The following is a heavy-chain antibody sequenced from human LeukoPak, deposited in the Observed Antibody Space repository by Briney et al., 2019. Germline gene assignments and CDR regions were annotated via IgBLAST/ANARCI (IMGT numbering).Heavy chain of an antibody. V-gene: IGHV3-21*01. CDR2: ISSSSSYI. J-gene: IGHJ4*02. CDR1: EFTFSNYW. CDR3: ARIGIGRGVINPRDY. D-gene: IGHD3-10*01. Sequence: GGSLRLSCAASEFTFSNYWMSWVRQAPGKGLEWVSSISSSSSYIYYADSVKGRFTISRDNAKNSLYLQMNSLRAEDTAVYYCARIGIGRGVINPRDYWGQGTLVTVSS.